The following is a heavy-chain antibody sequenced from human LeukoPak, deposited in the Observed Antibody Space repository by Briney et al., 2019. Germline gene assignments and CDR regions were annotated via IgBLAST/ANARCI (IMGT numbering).Heavy chain of an antibody. Sequence: SQTLSLTCAISGDSVSSNSAAWNWIRQSPSRGLEWLGRTYYRSKWYNDYAVSVKSRITINPDTSKNQFSLKLSSVTAADTAVYYCARDSPYVWGSYRPFDYWGQGTLVTVSS. V-gene: IGHV6-1*01. CDR1: GDSVSSNSAA. CDR3: ARDSPYVWGSYRPFDY. CDR2: TYYRSKWYN. J-gene: IGHJ4*02. D-gene: IGHD3-16*02.